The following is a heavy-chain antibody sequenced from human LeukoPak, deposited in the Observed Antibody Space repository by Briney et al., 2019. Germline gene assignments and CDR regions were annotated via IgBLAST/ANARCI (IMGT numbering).Heavy chain of an antibody. V-gene: IGHV3-48*02. CDR3: ANIVGATGRHAFDI. CDR1: GFTFSSYS. J-gene: IGHJ3*02. D-gene: IGHD1-26*01. CDR2: ISSSSSTI. Sequence: PGGSLRLSCAASGFTFSSYSMNWVRQAPGKGLEWVSYISSSSSTIYYADSVKGRFTISRDNAKNSLYLQMNSLRDEDTAVYYCANIVGATGRHAFDIWGQGTMVTVSS.